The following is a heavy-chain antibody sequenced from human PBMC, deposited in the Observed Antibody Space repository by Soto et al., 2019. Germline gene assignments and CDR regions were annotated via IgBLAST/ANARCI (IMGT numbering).Heavy chain of an antibody. CDR1: GFIFSNYA. J-gene: IGHJ6*02. D-gene: IGHD6-13*01. CDR3: ARIGYSSSWYATFYYYYGMDV. Sequence: LRLSCAASGFIFSNYAMFWVRQAPGRGLEWVSYISSSGSTIYYADSVKGRFTISRDNAKNSLYLQMNSLRAEDTAVYYCARIGYSSSWYATFYYYYGMDVWGQGTTVTVSS. CDR2: ISSSGSTI. V-gene: IGHV3-11*01.